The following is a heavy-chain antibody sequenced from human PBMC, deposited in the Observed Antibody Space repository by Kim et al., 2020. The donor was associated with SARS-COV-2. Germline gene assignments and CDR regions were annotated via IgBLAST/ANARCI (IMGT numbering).Heavy chain of an antibody. V-gene: IGHV1-46*01. J-gene: IGHJ4*02. CDR1: GYTFTSYY. CDR2: INPSGGST. D-gene: IGHD3-22*01. Sequence: ASVKVSCKASGYTFTSYYMHWVRQAPGQGLEWMGIINPSGGSTSYAQKFQGRVTMTRDTSTSTVYMELSSLRSEDTAVYYCAREQSNYYDSSGYHRGGDYWGQGTLVTVSS. CDR3: AREQSNYYDSSGYHRGGDY.